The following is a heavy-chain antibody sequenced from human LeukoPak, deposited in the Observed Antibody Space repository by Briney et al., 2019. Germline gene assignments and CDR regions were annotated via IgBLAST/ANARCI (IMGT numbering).Heavy chain of an antibody. D-gene: IGHD1-26*01. CDR3: ARRNMWGWFDP. J-gene: IGHJ5*02. Sequence: SETLSLTCAVYGGSFSGYYWSWIRQPPGKGLEWIGEINHSGSTNYNPSLKSRVTMSIDTSKNQLSLNLSSVTAADTAVHYCARRNMWGWFDPWGQGTLGIVSS. CDR2: INHSGST. V-gene: IGHV4-34*01. CDR1: GGSFSGYY.